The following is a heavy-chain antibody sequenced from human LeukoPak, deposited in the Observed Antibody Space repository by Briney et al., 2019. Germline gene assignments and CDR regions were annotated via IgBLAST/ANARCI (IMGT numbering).Heavy chain of an antibody. J-gene: IGHJ4*02. CDR1: GFTFSDYY. CDR3: AREEWPPPGAFDY. V-gene: IGHV3-11*04. CDR2: ISSSGSTI. Sequence: GGSLRLSCAASGFTFSDYYMSWIRQAPGKGLEWVSYISSSGSTIYYADSVKGRFTISRDNAKNSLYLQMNILRAEDTAVYYCAREEWPPPGAFDYWGQGTLVTVSS. D-gene: IGHD3-3*01.